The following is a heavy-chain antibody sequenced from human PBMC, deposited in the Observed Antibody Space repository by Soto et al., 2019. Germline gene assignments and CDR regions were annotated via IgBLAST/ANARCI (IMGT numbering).Heavy chain of an antibody. CDR2: IWYDGSNK. Sequence: GGSLRLSCAASGFTFSSYGMHWVRQAPGKGLEWVAVIWYDGSNKYYADSVKGRFTISRDNSKNTLYLQMNSLRAEDTAVYYCARYSSSFWGAKHYYYYGMDVWGQGTTVTVSS. CDR3: ARYSSSFWGAKHYYYYGMDV. CDR1: GFTFSSYG. J-gene: IGHJ6*02. D-gene: IGHD6-6*01. V-gene: IGHV3-33*01.